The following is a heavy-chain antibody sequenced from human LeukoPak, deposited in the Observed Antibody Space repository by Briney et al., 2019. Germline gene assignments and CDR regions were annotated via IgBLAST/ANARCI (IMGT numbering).Heavy chain of an antibody. V-gene: IGHV3-7*01. J-gene: IGHJ4*02. CDR1: GFTFSSYW. D-gene: IGHD6-19*01. Sequence: GGSLRLSCAASGFTFSSYWMNWARQAPGKGLEWVASINHNGNVNYYVDSVKGRFTISRDNAKNTLYLQMNSLRAEDTAVYYCAKGRERGWYPKYYFDYWGQGTLVTVSS. CDR2: INHNGNVN. CDR3: AKGRERGWYPKYYFDY.